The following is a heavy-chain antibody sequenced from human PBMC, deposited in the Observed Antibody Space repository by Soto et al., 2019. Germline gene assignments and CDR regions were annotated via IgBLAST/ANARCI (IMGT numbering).Heavy chain of an antibody. V-gene: IGHV3-33*01. CDR1: GFTFSSYG. J-gene: IGHJ4*02. D-gene: IGHD3-22*01. Sequence: QVQLVESGGGVVQPGRSLRLSCAASGFTFSSYGMHWVRQAPGKGLEWVAVIWYDGSNKYYAASVTGRFTISRDNSKNTLYLQVNRLRAEDTAVYYCARGQDYYDSRGYWSLDYWGQGTLVNVSS. CDR3: ARGQDYYDSRGYWSLDY. CDR2: IWYDGSNK.